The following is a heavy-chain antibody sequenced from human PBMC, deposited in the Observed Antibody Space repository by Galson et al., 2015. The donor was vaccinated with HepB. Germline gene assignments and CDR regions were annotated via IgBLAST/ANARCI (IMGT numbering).Heavy chain of an antibody. CDR2: IIPILGIA. CDR3: ARGWLQFKGLQH. V-gene: IGHV1-69*04. J-gene: IGHJ1*01. CDR1: GGTFSSYA. Sequence: SVKVSCKASGGTFSSYAISWVRQAPGQGLEWMGRIIPILGIANYAQKFQGRVTITADKSTSTAYMELSSLRSEDTAVYYCARGWLQFKGLQHWGQGTLVTVSS. D-gene: IGHD5-24*01.